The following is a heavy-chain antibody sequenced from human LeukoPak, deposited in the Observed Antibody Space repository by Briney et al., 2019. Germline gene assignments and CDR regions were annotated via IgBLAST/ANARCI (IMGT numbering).Heavy chain of an antibody. V-gene: IGHV3-48*01. J-gene: IGHJ4*02. D-gene: IGHD4-17*01. CDR1: GFTFSHYS. CDR2: ISTSSSTI. Sequence: GGSLRLSCAASGFTFSHYSINWVRQAPGKGLQWVSYISTSSSTIYYADSVKGRFTISRDNAKNSLYLQMNSLRAEDTAVYYCAREYYGDPDYWGQGTLVTVSS. CDR3: AREYYGDPDY.